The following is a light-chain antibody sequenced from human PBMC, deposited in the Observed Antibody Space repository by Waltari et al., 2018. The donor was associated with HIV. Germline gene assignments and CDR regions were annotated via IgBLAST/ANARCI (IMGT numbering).Light chain of an antibody. Sequence: QSVLTQPPSASGTPGQRVTISYSGSDSNMRNSFFYWYQQLPGTAPKLIIHRNNHRPSGVPDRFSGSRSGTSATLVISGLRSEDEADYHCAAWDDSLDGPVVFGGGTKVTVL. J-gene: IGLJ2*01. CDR2: RNN. CDR3: AAWDDSLDGPVV. V-gene: IGLV1-47*01. CDR1: DSNMRNSF.